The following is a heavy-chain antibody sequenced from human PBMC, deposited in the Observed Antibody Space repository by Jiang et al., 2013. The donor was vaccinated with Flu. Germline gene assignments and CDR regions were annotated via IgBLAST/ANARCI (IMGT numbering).Heavy chain of an antibody. J-gene: IGHJ3*02. V-gene: IGHV3-64D*09. CDR2: ISSNGGST. Sequence: LVESGGGLVQPGGSLRLSCSASGFTFSSYAMHWVRQAPGKGLEYVSAISSNGGSTYYADSVKGRFTISRDNSKNTLYLQMSSLRAEDTAVYYCVKVVSSPMPHDAFDIWGQGTMVTVSS. CDR1: GFTFSSYA. CDR3: VKVVSSPMPHDAFDI. D-gene: IGHD6-13*01.